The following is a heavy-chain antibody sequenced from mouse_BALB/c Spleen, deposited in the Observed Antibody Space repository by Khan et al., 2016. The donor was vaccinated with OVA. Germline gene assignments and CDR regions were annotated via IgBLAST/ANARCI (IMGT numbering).Heavy chain of an antibody. J-gene: IGHJ2*01. CDR2: INPHIGET. Sequence: VQLQQPGPELVKPGASVKISCKASGYSFTGYFMNWVMQSHGKSLEWIGRINPHIGETFYNQKFKGKATLTVEESSSTAHMELRSLASEDSAVYYCARIYGSDFDYWGQGTTLTVSS. D-gene: IGHD1-1*01. CDR3: ARIYGSDFDY. V-gene: IGHV1-20*02. CDR1: GYSFTGYF.